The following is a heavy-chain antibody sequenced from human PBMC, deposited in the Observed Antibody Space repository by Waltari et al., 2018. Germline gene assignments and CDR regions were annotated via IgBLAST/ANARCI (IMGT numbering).Heavy chain of an antibody. J-gene: IGHJ6*02. CDR1: GGTFSSYA. CDR3: AQGGQQLVNYYGMDV. Sequence: QVQLVQSGAEVKKPGSSVKVSCKASGGTFSSYAISWVRQAPGQGLEWMGRILPIFGTANYEQKFQGRVTMTADKSTSTAYMELSSRRSEDTAVYYCAQGGQQLVNYYGMDVWGQGTTVTVSS. D-gene: IGHD6-13*01. CDR2: ILPIFGTA. V-gene: IGHV1-69*08.